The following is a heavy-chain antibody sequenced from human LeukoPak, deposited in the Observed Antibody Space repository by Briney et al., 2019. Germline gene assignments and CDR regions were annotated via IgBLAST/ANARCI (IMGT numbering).Heavy chain of an antibody. V-gene: IGHV3-53*01. J-gene: IGHJ6*03. CDR3: ARHGSMTLIRGRLRYYYMDV. CDR1: GFTVSSNY. D-gene: IGHD3-10*01. Sequence: GGSLRLSCAASGFTVSSNYMSWVRQAPGKGLEWVSVIYSGDSTYYADSVKGRFTISRDNSKNTLYLQMNSLRAEDTAVYYCARHGSMTLIRGRLRYYYMDVWGKGTTVIVSS. CDR2: IYSGDST.